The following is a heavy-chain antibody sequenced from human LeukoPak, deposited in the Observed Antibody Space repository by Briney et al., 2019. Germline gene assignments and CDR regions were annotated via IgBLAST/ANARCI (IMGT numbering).Heavy chain of an antibody. CDR3: ARTALRGYSSSWLKFDY. Sequence: SETLSLTCAVYGGSFSGYYRSWIRQPPGKGLEWIGEINHSGSTNYNPSLKSRVTISVDTSRNQFSLKLSSVTAADTAVYYCARTALRGYSSSWLKFDYWGQGTLVTVSP. CDR2: INHSGST. D-gene: IGHD6-13*01. J-gene: IGHJ4*02. CDR1: GGSFSGYY. V-gene: IGHV4-34*01.